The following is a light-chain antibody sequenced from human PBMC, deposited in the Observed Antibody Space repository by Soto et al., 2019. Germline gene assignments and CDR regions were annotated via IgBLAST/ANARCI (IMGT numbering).Light chain of an antibody. CDR2: GAS. Sequence: EIVLTQSPGTLSLSPGERATLSCRASQSVSSSYLAWYQQKPGQAPRLLICGASSRATGIPDRFSASGSGTDFTLTISRLEPEDCAVYYCQQYDRSPWTFGQGTKVELK. CDR3: QQYDRSPWT. V-gene: IGKV3-20*01. J-gene: IGKJ1*01. CDR1: QSVSSSY.